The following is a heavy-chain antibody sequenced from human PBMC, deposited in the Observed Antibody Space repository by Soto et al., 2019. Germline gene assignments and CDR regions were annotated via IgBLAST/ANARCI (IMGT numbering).Heavy chain of an antibody. CDR2: ISYDGSVK. D-gene: IGHD6-13*01. J-gene: IGHJ4*02. V-gene: IGHV3-30*18. CDR3: AKRIGAAGLIDY. CDR1: GFTFSSYG. Sequence: GGSLRLSCAASGFTFSSYGMHWVRQAPGKGLEWVAVISYDGSVKYYADSVKGRFIISRDNSKNTLYLQVNSLRPEDTAVFYCAKRIGAAGLIDYWGQGTLVTSPQ.